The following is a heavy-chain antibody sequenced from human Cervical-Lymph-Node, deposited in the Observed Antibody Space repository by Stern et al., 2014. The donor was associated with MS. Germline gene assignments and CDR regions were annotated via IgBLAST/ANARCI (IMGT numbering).Heavy chain of an antibody. CDR1: GFTFSRYG. J-gene: IGHJ6*02. V-gene: IGHV3-33*01. D-gene: IGHD3-10*01. CDR3: ARTYGSGSTFYYYYRMDV. CDR2: IWYDGSNK. Sequence: QVQLVESGGGVVQPGRSLRLSCAGSGFTFSRYGMHWVRQAPGKGLEWVAVIWYDGSNKFYADSVKGRFTISRDNSKNTLYLQMKSLRAEDTAVYYCARTYGSGSTFYYYYRMDVWGQGTTVTVSS.